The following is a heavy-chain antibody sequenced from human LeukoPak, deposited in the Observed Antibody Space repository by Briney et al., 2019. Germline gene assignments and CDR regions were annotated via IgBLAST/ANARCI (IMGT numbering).Heavy chain of an antibody. Sequence: HPGGSLRLSCAASGFTFSNSWMHWVRQAPGKGLVWISLINTDGSTTIYADSVKGRFTISRDNAKNTLYLQMNSLRPGDTAVYYCARREGSGWYYFDYWGQGTLVTVSS. CDR1: GFTFSNSW. CDR2: INTDGSTT. CDR3: ARREGSGWYYFDY. J-gene: IGHJ4*02. D-gene: IGHD6-19*01. V-gene: IGHV3-74*01.